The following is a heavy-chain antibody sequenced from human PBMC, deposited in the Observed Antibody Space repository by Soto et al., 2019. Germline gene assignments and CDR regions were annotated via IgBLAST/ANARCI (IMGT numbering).Heavy chain of an antibody. CDR2: IIPIFGTA. Sequence: ASVKVSCKASGGTLSSYAISWVRQAPGQGLEWMGGIIPIFGTANYAQKFQGRVTITADESTSTAYMELSSLRSEDTAVYYCARGQTGYFEIGWFDPWGQGTLVTVSS. V-gene: IGHV1-69*13. D-gene: IGHD3-9*01. CDR1: GGTLSSYA. J-gene: IGHJ5*02. CDR3: ARGQTGYFEIGWFDP.